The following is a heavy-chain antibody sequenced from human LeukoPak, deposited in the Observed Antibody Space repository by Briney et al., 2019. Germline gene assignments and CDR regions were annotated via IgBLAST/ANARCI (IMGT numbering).Heavy chain of an antibody. CDR1: GFTFSSYE. J-gene: IGHJ6*03. V-gene: IGHV3-48*03. D-gene: IGHD6-13*01. Sequence: GGSLRLSCAASGFTFSSYEMNWARQAPRQGMEWGSYIISIVITTYYTNSLTSRFTISRDNANNSLYLQMNRLRAEDTAVYYRASGAYDGSSWYPRVDYYYYYYMDVWGKGTTVTISS. CDR3: ASGAYDGSSWYPRVDYYYYYYMDV. CDR2: IISIVITT.